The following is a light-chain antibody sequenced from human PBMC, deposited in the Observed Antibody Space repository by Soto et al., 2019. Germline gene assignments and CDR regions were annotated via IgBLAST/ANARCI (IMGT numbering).Light chain of an antibody. CDR1: QSVTNSY. J-gene: IGKJ1*01. CDR3: QQYATSPWT. V-gene: IGKV3-20*01. Sequence: ETVLTQSPGTLSLSPGERATLSCRASQSVTNSYLAWFQQKPGQAPRLLIFGALSRATGIPDRFSGSGSGPDFTLTISRLEPEDFAVYYCQQYATSPWTFGQGTKVEVK. CDR2: GAL.